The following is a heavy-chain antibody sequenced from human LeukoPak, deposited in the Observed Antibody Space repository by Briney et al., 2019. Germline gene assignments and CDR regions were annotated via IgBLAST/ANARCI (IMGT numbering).Heavy chain of an antibody. Sequence: NLGESLKISCKGSGYSFTSYWIGWVRQMPGKGLEWMGIIYPGDSDTRYSPSFQGQVTISADKSISTAYLQWSSLKASDTAMYYCARHKGRGGYCSSTSCYTVLYNWFDPWGQGTLVTVSS. CDR2: IYPGDSDT. CDR3: ARHKGRGGYCSSTSCYTVLYNWFDP. V-gene: IGHV5-51*01. CDR1: GYSFTSYW. D-gene: IGHD2-2*02. J-gene: IGHJ5*02.